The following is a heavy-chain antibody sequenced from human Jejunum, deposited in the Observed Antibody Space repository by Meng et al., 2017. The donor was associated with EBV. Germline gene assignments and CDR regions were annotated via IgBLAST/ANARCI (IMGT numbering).Heavy chain of an antibody. J-gene: IGHJ4*02. CDR1: GYTLTGCY. CDR3: AREIAAGSGWFFFDN. Sequence: QVQLLQSGAEVKKPGASVKVPCHASGYTLTGCYMQGVRQAPGQGLEWMGRISSNTGATNYAQKFQGRVTLTRDTSINTAYMELSRLTSDDTAVYYCAREIAAGSGWFFFDNWGQGTLVTVSS. D-gene: IGHD6-19*01. CDR2: ISSNTGAT. V-gene: IGHV1-2*06.